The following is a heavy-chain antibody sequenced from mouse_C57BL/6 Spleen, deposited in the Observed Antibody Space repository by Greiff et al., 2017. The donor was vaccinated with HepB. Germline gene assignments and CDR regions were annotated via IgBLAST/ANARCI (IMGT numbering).Heavy chain of an antibody. CDR1: GFTFSDFY. CDR2: SRNKANDYTT. V-gene: IGHV7-1*01. CDR3: ARDAPYSTWYFDV. Sequence: EVQGVESGGGLVQSGRSLRLSCATSGFTFSDFYMEWVRQAPGKGLEWIAASRNKANDYTTEYSASVKGRFIVSRDTSQSILYLQMNALRAEDTAMYYCARDAPYSTWYFDVWGTGTTVTVSS. J-gene: IGHJ1*03. D-gene: IGHD2-10*01.